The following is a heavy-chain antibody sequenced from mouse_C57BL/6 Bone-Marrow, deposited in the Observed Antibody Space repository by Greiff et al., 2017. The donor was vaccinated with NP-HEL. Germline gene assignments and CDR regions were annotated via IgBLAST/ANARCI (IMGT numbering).Heavy chain of an antibody. CDR2: INPNNGGT. J-gene: IGHJ1*03. Sequence: VQLQQSGPELVKPGASVKISCKASGYTFTDYYMNWVKQSHGKSLEWIGDINPNNGGTSYNQKFKGKATLTVDKSSSTAYMELRSLTSEDSAVYYCARGLSGPWYFDVWGTGTTVTVSS. CDR1: GYTFTDYY. V-gene: IGHV1-26*01. CDR3: ARGLSGPWYFDV. D-gene: IGHD6-2*01.